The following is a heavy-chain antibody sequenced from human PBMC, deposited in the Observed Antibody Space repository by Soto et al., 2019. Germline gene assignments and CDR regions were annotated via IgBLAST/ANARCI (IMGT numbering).Heavy chain of an antibody. CDR3: ARDRAYDFWSGYHWFDP. CDR1: GGSISSYY. J-gene: IGHJ5*02. Sequence: SETLSLTCTVSGGSISSYYLSWIRQPPGKGLEWIGYIYYSGSTNYNPSLKSRVTISVDTSKNQFSLKLSSVTAADTAVYYCARDRAYDFWSGYHWFDPWGQGTLVTVSS. D-gene: IGHD3-3*01. CDR2: IYYSGST. V-gene: IGHV4-59*01.